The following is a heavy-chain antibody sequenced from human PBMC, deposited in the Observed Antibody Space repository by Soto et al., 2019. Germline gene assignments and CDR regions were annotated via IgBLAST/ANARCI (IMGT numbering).Heavy chain of an antibody. CDR1: GYTFTGYY. D-gene: IGHD5-18*01. V-gene: IGHV1-2*04. J-gene: IGHJ6*02. CDR2: INPNSGGT. Sequence: KTREASVKVSCKASGYTFTGYYMHWVRQAPGQGLEWMGWINPNSGGTNYAQKFQGWVTMTRDTSISTAYMELSRLRSDDTAVYYCARDGGLEDTAKNLYRSHYYGMDVWGQGTTVTVSS. CDR3: ARDGGLEDTAKNLYRSHYYGMDV.